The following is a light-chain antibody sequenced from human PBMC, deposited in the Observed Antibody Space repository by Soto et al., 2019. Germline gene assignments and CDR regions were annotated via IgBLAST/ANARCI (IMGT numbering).Light chain of an antibody. J-gene: IGLJ2*01. CDR1: SSDVCGYKY. V-gene: IGLV2-8*01. Sequence: QSALTQPPSASGSPGQSVTISCTGTSSDVCGYKYVSWYQQHSGKAPKLMIYEVSKRPSGVPDRFSGSKSGNTASLTVSGLQAEDEADYYCSSFAGSNNLVFGGGTKVTVL. CDR3: SSFAGSNNLV. CDR2: EVS.